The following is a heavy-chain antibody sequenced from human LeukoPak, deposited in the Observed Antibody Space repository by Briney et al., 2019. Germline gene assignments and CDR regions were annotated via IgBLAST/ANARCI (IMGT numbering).Heavy chain of an antibody. V-gene: IGHV7-4-1*02. J-gene: IGHJ4*02. Sequence: ASVQVSCKASGYTFSTYPMNWVRQAPGQGLEWMGWINTNTGSPTYAQGLTGRFAFSLDTSVSTAFLQINSLKAEDTALYYCVRGIDTTGYFNYWGQGTLVTVSS. CDR2: INTNTGSP. CDR1: GYTFSTYP. CDR3: VRGIDTTGYFNY. D-gene: IGHD3-22*01.